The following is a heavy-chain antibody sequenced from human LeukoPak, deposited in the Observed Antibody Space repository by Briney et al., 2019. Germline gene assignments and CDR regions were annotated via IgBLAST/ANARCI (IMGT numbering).Heavy chain of an antibody. Sequence: ASVKVSCKASGYTFTPYHMHWVRQAPGQGLEWMGIINPSGGTTNYAQKFQGRVTMTRDTSTSTVYMELSSLRSLDTAVYYCATSIPSAAGYYFDYWGQGTLVTVSS. J-gene: IGHJ4*02. CDR3: ATSIPSAAGYYFDY. V-gene: IGHV1-46*01. CDR2: INPSGGTT. CDR1: GYTFTPYH. D-gene: IGHD6-13*01.